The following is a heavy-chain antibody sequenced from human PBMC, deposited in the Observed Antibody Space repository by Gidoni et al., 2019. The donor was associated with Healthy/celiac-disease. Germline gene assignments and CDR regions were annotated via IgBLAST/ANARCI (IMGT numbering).Heavy chain of an antibody. J-gene: IGHJ4*02. CDR1: GGSFSGYY. D-gene: IGHD6-6*01. V-gene: IGHV4-34*01. CDR2: INHSGTT. CDR3: ARGSGAARSYYFDY. Sequence: QVQLQQWGAGLLKPSETLSLTCAVYGGSFSGYYWNWLRQPPGKGLEWIAEINHSGTTNYNPSLKSRVTISVDTSKNQFSLKLSSVTAADTAVYYCARGSGAARSYYFDYWGQGTLVTVSS.